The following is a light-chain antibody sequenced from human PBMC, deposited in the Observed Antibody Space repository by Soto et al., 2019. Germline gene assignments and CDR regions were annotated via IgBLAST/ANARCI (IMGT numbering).Light chain of an antibody. CDR1: SSDVGSYNL. V-gene: IGLV2-23*02. J-gene: IGLJ1*01. CDR3: CSYAGSRTPLI. CDR2: EVS. Sequence: QSALTQAASVSGSPGQSITISCTGTSSDVGSYNLVSWYQQHPGKAPKLMIYEVSKRPSGLSNRFSGSKSGNTASLTISGLQAEDEADYYYCSYAGSRTPLIFGTDTKLTVL.